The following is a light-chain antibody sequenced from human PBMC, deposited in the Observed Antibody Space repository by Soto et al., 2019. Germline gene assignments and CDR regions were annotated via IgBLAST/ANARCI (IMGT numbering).Light chain of an antibody. CDR3: QQSYSNPT. V-gene: IGKV1-39*01. CDR1: QNIITY. CDR2: AAS. J-gene: IGKJ1*01. Sequence: DVPLTQSPSSLSVFVGDSVTVTCRASQNIITYLHWYHQKPGEAPTLLINAASTLQSGVPSRFSGSGSGTDFTLTINSLQPDDVGTYYCQQSYSNPTFGQGTTVEIK.